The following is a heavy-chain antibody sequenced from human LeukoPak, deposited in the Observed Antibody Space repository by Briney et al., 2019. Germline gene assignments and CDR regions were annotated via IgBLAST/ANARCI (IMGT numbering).Heavy chain of an antibody. CDR2: ISYDGTKK. J-gene: IGHJ4*02. V-gene: IGHV3-30*03. CDR1: GFTFSSYG. CDR3: ASARGSNYGSLGD. D-gene: IGHD5-18*01. Sequence: PGRSLRLSCAASGFTFSSYGMHWVRQAPGKGLEWVAVISYDGTKKYYVDSVKGRFTISRDNSKSTLYLQMNSLRAEDTAVYYCASARGSNYGSLGDWGQGTLVTVSS.